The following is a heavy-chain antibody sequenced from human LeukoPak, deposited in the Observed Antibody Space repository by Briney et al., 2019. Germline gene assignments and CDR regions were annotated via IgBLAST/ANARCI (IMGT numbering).Heavy chain of an antibody. CDR3: ARDQTITPLDI. CDR2: IYYSGST. D-gene: IGHD5-12*01. CDR1: GGSISSHY. V-gene: IGHV4-59*11. J-gene: IGHJ3*02. Sequence: PSETLSLTCTVSGGSISSHYWSWIRQPPGKGLEWIGYIYYSGSTNYNPSLKSRVTISVDTSKNQFSLKLSSVTAADTAVYYCARDQTITPLDIWGQGTMVTVSS.